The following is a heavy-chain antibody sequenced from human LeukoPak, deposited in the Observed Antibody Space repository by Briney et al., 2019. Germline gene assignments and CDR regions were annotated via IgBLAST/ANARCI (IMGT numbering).Heavy chain of an antibody. CDR3: ARDTHEYGSGSYYDDTFDS. D-gene: IGHD3-10*01. CDR1: GGSMNDLY. J-gene: IGHJ3*02. Sequence: SETLSLTCTVSGGSMNDLYWSWIRQPPGKALEWIGYIHYSGADHYNPSLQSRVTMSVDASETSFSLRLTSVTAADTAVYYCARDTHEYGSGSYYDDTFDSWGQGTLVTVSS. V-gene: IGHV4-59*01. CDR2: IHYSGAD.